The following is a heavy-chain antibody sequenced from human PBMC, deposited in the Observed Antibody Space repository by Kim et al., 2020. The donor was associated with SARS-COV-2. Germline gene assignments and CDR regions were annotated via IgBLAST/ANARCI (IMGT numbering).Heavy chain of an antibody. V-gene: IGHV3-13*04. D-gene: IGHD1-26*01. CDR2: IGTAGDT. J-gene: IGHJ4*02. Sequence: GGSLRLSCAASGFTFSSHPMQWVRQATGKGLEWVSAIGTAGDTYYPGSVKGRFTISRENAKNSLYLQMNSLRAGDTAIYHCVRQAVGATGHFDYWGQGTQVTVSS. CDR1: GFTFSSHP. CDR3: VRQAVGATGHFDY.